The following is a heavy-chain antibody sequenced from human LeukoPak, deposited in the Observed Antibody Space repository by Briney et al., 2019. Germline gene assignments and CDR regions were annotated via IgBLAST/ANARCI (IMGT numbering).Heavy chain of an antibody. CDR2: ISSSSSHI. J-gene: IGHJ4*02. V-gene: IGHV3-48*01. CDR3: ARDRAGYNWGDY. Sequence: GGSLRLSCVGSGFTFNRHSMNWVRQAPGKGLEWISYISSSSSHIYYSDSVKGRFTISRDNAKNSVYLQMNSLRAEDTAVYFCARDRAGYNWGDYWGQGTLVSVSS. D-gene: IGHD5-24*01. CDR1: GFTFNRHS.